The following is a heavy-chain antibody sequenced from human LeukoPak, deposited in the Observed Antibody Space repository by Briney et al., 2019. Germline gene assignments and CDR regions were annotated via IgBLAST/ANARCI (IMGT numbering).Heavy chain of an antibody. D-gene: IGHD2-8*02. Sequence: ASVKVFCKVSGYTLSELSIHWVRQAPGKGLEWVGGFDPEDDETIYAQKFHGRVTMAEDTSTDTIYLDVSSLRFEDTAVYYCARSSLVPFYYGLDVWGQGTTVIVS. CDR2: FDPEDDET. V-gene: IGHV1-24*01. CDR3: ARSSLVPFYYGLDV. CDR1: GYTLSELS. J-gene: IGHJ6*02.